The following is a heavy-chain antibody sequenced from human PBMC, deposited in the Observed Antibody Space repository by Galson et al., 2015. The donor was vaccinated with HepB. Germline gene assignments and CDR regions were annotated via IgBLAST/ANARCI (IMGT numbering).Heavy chain of an antibody. Sequence: SVKVSCKASGYTFIDYDINWVRQATGQGLEWMGWMNPYSGSTGYAQNFQGRVTMTRDTAIGTAYMELGSLRSEDTAVYYCARGWGDFGDYISYGMDVWGQGTTVTVFS. CDR2: MNPYSGST. CDR1: GYTFIDYD. CDR3: ARGWGDFGDYISYGMDV. J-gene: IGHJ6*02. V-gene: IGHV1-8*01. D-gene: IGHD4-17*01.